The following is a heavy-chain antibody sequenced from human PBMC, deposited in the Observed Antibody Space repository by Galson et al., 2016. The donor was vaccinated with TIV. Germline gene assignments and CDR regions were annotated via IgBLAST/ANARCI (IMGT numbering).Heavy chain of an antibody. V-gene: IGHV5-51*01. J-gene: IGHJ3*01. D-gene: IGHD2-8*02. CDR1: GYRFATSW. Sequence: QSGAEVKEPGESLKISCKGSGYRFATSWIGWVRQMPGKGLEWMGIIYPGDTDTRYSRSFQGQVTISADKSTKTAYLQWRSLKASDTAMYYFARLGYCTGDNCRAYEAFSLWGQGTMVTVSA. CDR3: ARLGYCTGDNCRAYEAFSL. CDR2: IYPGDTDT.